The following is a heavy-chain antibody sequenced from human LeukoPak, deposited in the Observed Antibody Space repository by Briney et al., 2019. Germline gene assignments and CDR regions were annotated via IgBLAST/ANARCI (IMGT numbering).Heavy chain of an antibody. J-gene: IGHJ6*02. CDR3: ARDRAMYYDFWSGYLYGMDV. D-gene: IGHD3-3*01. CDR1: GLTFSDYY. Sequence: GGTLRLSCAASGLTFSDYYMSWIRQAPGKGLEWVSYISSSGSTIYYADSVKGRFTISRDNAKNSLYLQMNSLRAEDTAVYYCARDRAMYYDFWSGYLYGMDVWGQGTTVTVSS. V-gene: IGHV3-11*01. CDR2: ISSSGSTI.